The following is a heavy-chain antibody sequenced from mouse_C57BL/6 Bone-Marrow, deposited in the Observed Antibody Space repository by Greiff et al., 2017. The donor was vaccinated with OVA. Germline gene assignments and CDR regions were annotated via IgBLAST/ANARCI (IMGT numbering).Heavy chain of an antibody. CDR3: ARNAYYYGSTIDY. CDR2: SRNKANDYTT. J-gene: IGHJ2*01. CDR1: GFTFSDFY. Sequence: EVKVVESGGGLVQSGRSLRLSCATSGFTFSDFYMEWVRQAPGKGLEWIAASRNKANDYTTEYSASVTGRFIVSRDTSQSILYRQMNALRAEDTAIYYWARNAYYYGSTIDYWGQGTTLTVSS. V-gene: IGHV7-1*01. D-gene: IGHD1-1*01.